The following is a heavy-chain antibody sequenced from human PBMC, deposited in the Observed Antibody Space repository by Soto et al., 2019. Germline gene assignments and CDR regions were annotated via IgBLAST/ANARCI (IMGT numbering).Heavy chain of an antibody. V-gene: IGHV3-66*01. CDR1: GFTVSSNY. D-gene: IGHD2-8*01. J-gene: IGHJ3*02. CDR2: IYSGGST. Sequence: GGSLRLSCAASGFTVSSNYMSCVRQAPGKGLEWVSVIYSGGSTYYADSVKGRFTISRDNSKNTLYLQMNSLRAEDTAVYYCARMYYTLAFDIWGQGTMVTVS. CDR3: ARMYYTLAFDI.